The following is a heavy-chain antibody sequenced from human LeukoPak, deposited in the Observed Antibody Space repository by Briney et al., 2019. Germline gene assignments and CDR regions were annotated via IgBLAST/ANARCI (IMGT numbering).Heavy chain of an antibody. CDR2: ISSSSSYI. CDR3: ARDLDYGDYAYIDY. V-gene: IGHV3-21*01. Sequence: GGSLRLSCAASGFTFSSYSMNWVRQAPGKGLEWVSSISSSSSYIYYADSVKGRFTISRDNAKNSLYLKMNSLRAEDTAVYYCARDLDYGDYAYIDYWGQGTLVTVSS. D-gene: IGHD4-17*01. CDR1: GFTFSSYS. J-gene: IGHJ4*02.